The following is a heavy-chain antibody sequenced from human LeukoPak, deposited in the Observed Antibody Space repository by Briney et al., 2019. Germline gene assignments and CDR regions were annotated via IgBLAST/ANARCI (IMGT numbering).Heavy chain of an antibody. CDR1: VFIFSSDS. V-gene: IGHV3-23*01. CDR2: ISGSGGST. D-gene: IGHD3-10*01. CDR3: AKDYSNYGSGIFDY. J-gene: IGHJ4*02. Sequence: GGSLRLSCAASVFIFSSDSMNWVRQAPWKGLEWVSAISGSGGSTYYADSVKGRFTISRDNSKNTLYLQMNSLRAEDTAVYYCAKDYSNYGSGIFDYWGQGTLVTVSS.